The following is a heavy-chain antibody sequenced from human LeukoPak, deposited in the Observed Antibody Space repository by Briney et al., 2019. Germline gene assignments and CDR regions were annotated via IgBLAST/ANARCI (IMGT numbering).Heavy chain of an antibody. CDR2: ISYNGGII. V-gene: IGHV3-9*01. CDR1: GFIFDDYV. D-gene: IGHD6-13*01. J-gene: IGHJ6*02. CDR3: VKDKGAAGTYYYGMDA. Sequence: PGGSLRLSCAASGFIFDDYVMHWVRQAPGKGLEWVSGISYNGGIIGYADSVKGRFTISRDNAKKSLYLQMNSLRTEDTALYYCVKDKGAAGTYYYGMDAWGQGTTVTVSS.